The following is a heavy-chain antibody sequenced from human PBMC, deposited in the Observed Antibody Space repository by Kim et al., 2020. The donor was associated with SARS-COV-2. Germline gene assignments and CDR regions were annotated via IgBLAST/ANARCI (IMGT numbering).Heavy chain of an antibody. V-gene: IGHV5-51*01. CDR2: IYPGDSDT. CDR1: GYRFTSYW. D-gene: IGHD3-22*01. Sequence: GESLKISCKGSGYRFTSYWIDWVRQMPGKGLEWMGIIYPGDSDTRYSPSFQGQVTISADKSISTAYLQWSSLKASDTAMYYCARLSTPDYYDSSGRAALDIWGQGTMVTVSS. CDR3: ARLSTPDYYDSSGRAALDI. J-gene: IGHJ3*02.